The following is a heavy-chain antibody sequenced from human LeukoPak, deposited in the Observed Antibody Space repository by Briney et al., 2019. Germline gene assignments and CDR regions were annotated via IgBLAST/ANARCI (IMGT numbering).Heavy chain of an antibody. CDR3: ARAYSGYSIDF. CDR1: GYSFTSHG. Sequence: GASVKVSCKASGYSFTSHGISWVRQAPGQGLEWMGWISAYNGDTNYAQKFQGRVTMTTDTSTSTVYMELSSLTSEDTAVYYCARAYSGYSIDFWGQGTLVTVSS. CDR2: ISAYNGDT. V-gene: IGHV1-18*01. J-gene: IGHJ4*02. D-gene: IGHD3-22*01.